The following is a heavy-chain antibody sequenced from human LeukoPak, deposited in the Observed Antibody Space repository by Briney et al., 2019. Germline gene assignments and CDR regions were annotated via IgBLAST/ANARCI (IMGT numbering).Heavy chain of an antibody. CDR1: GFTFSPYR. CDR3: ARDGWYSGSYDAFDV. Sequence: GGSLRLSCGASGFTFSPYRMNWVRQAPGKGLEWVSYISSSSNNIYYADSVKGRFTISRDNAKNSLYLQMNSLRAEDTAVYYCARDGWYSGSYDAFDVWGQGTMVTVSS. CDR2: ISSSSNNI. D-gene: IGHD1-26*01. J-gene: IGHJ3*01. V-gene: IGHV3-48*01.